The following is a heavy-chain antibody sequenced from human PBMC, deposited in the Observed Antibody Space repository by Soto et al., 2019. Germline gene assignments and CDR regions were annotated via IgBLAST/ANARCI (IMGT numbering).Heavy chain of an antibody. V-gene: IGHV4-59*01. CDR3: ARGSVMDTALDY. J-gene: IGHJ4*02. Sequence: SETLSLTCTVSGGSISTYYWNWIRQPPGKGLEWLGYIYYSGSTKYNPSLESRVTISVDTSENQFSLTLSSVTAADTAVYYCARGSVMDTALDYWGQGALVTVSS. CDR1: GGSISTYY. CDR2: IYYSGST. D-gene: IGHD5-18*01.